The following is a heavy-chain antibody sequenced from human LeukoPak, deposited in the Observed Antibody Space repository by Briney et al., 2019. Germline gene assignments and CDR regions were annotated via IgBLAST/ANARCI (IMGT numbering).Heavy chain of an antibody. V-gene: IGHV3-21*01. J-gene: IGHJ6*02. D-gene: IGHD6-13*01. CDR3: VGYSSSWYVVDYYSGMDV. CDR1: GFTFSSYS. CDR2: ISSSSSYI. Sequence: GGSLRLSCAASGFTFSSYSMNWVRQAPGKGLEWVSYISSSSSYIYYADSVKGRFTISRDNAKKSLYLQMNSLGAEDTAVYYCVGYSSSWYVVDYYSGMDVWGQGTTVTVSS.